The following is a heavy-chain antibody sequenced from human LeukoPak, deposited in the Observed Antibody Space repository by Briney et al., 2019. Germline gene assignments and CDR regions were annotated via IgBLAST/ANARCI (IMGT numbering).Heavy chain of an antibody. Sequence: PSETLSLTCAVYGGSFSGYYWSWIRQPPGKGLEWIGEINHSGSTNYNPSLKSRVTISVDTSKNQFSLKLSSVTAADTAVYYCATVYYVFWSGYFETRHFDYWGQGTLVTVSS. V-gene: IGHV4-34*01. J-gene: IGHJ4*02. D-gene: IGHD3-3*01. CDR3: ATVYYVFWSGYFETRHFDY. CDR2: INHSGST. CDR1: GGSFSGYY.